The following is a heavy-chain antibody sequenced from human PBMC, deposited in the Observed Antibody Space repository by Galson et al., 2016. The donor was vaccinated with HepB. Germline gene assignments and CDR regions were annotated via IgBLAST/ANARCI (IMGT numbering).Heavy chain of an antibody. Sequence: TLSLTCTVSGGSISSGAYYWSWIRQPAGRGLEWIGRVYSSGSTNYNTSLKTRVTISINTSKNQFSLRLSLLTAADEAVYYCARVSVLTSMETKSDAFDIWGQGTMVTVSS. CDR1: GGSISSGAYY. CDR3: ARVSVLTSMETKSDAFDI. D-gene: IGHD2/OR15-2a*01. V-gene: IGHV4-61*02. J-gene: IGHJ3*02. CDR2: VYSSGST.